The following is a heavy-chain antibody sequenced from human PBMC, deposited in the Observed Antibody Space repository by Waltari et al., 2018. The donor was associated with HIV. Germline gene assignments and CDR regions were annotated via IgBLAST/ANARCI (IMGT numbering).Heavy chain of an antibody. CDR2: ISNDGNDK. V-gene: IGHV3-30*15. Sequence: LVESGGDLVQSGTSLRRSCEASRFSFSDYDMFWVRQAPGKGLEWVAVISNDGNDKKYVDSVKGRFNVSRDNVKNTLYLYMSRLRPEDTAVYYCVRETSGRDAFDIWGLGTQVIVSS. D-gene: IGHD2-15*01. CDR1: RFSFSDYD. J-gene: IGHJ3*02. CDR3: VRETSGRDAFDI.